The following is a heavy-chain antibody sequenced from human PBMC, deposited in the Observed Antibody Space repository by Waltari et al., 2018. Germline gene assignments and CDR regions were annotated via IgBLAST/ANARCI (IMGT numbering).Heavy chain of an antibody. J-gene: IGHJ6*03. Sequence: VQLVQSGAEVRTPGSSVKVSCKASGGPFGGYGISWVRLTPGQRLEWLGVITPIFGIPDYSQKFQDRLTITADASTSTAYMELSSLTSEDTAIYFCATHKLGISQHYYHMGAWGKGTTVTISS. V-gene: IGHV1-69*12. CDR1: GGPFGGYG. CDR2: ITPIFGIP. CDR3: ATHKLGISQHYYHMGA. D-gene: IGHD7-27*01.